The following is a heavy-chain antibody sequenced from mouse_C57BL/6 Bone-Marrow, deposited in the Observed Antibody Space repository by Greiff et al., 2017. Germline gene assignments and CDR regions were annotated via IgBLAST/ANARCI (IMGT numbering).Heavy chain of an antibody. CDR2: IHPNSGST. Sequence: QVQLQQPGAELVKPGASVKLSCKASGYTFTSYWMHWVKQRPGQGLEWIGMIHPNSGSTNYNEKFKSKSTLTVDKSSSTAYMQLSSLTSADSAVYYFARARTRCWFAYWGQGTLVTVSA. J-gene: IGHJ3*01. CDR3: ARARTRCWFAY. CDR1: GYTFTSYW. V-gene: IGHV1-64*01.